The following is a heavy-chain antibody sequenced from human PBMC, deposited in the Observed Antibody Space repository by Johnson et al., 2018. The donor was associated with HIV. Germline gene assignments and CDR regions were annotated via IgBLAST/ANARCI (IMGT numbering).Heavy chain of an antibody. V-gene: IGHV3-7*01. J-gene: IGHJ3*02. CDR2: IKQDGSER. CDR1: GFTFSNAW. D-gene: IGHD3-10*01. CDR3: ARDTSTASGSYYGAFDI. Sequence: VHLVESGGGLVKPGGSLRVSCAASGFTFSNAWMSWVRQAPGKGLEWVANIKQDGSERHYVDSVKGRFPVSRDNAKNSLYLQVNSLRGEDTAVYYCARDTSTASGSYYGAFDIWGQGTVVTVSS.